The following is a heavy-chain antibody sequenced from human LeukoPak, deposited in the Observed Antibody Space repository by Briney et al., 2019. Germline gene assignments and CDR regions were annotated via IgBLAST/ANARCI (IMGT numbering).Heavy chain of an antibody. D-gene: IGHD1-1*01. V-gene: IGHV3-7*01. CDR1: EFTFSNYW. J-gene: IGHJ4*02. Sequence: GGSLRLSCAASEFTFSNYWMYWVRQAPGKGLEWVANMNQDGSKIHYVDSVKGRFAISRDNAKNSLYLQMSSLRAEDTAVYFCARGKGNDAIFEYWGQGTLVTVSS. CDR2: MNQDGSKI. CDR3: ARGKGNDAIFEY.